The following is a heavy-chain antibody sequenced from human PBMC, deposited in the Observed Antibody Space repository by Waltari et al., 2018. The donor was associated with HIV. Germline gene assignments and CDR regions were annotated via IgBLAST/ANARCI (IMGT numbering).Heavy chain of an antibody. CDR2: IDPTTGTT. V-gene: IGHV1-2*06. D-gene: IGHD2-21*01. J-gene: IGHJ6*02. CDR3: GRTSIVPSDGSVDV. CDR1: GYTFTSYY. Sequence: VRLVQSGDELKKPGASVRVPCKASGYTFTSYYNHWVRQAPGQGLEWMGRIDPTTGTTSYSQRFQDRVTMTRDTSITTSYMELSRLRNDDMATYYCGRTSIVPSDGSVDVWGQGTTVIVSS.